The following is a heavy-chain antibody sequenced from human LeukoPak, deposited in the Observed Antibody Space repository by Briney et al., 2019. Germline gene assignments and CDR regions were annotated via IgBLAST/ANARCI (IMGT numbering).Heavy chain of an antibody. D-gene: IGHD1-26*01. V-gene: IGHV4-4*07. Sequence: PSETLSLTCTVSGGYISSYYWSWIRQPAGKGLEWIGRIYTSGSTNYNPSLKSRVTMSVDTSKNQFSLKLSSVTAADTAVYYCARPISPGAADAFDIWGQGTMVTVSS. CDR1: GGYISSYY. J-gene: IGHJ3*02. CDR3: ARPISPGAADAFDI. CDR2: IYTSGST.